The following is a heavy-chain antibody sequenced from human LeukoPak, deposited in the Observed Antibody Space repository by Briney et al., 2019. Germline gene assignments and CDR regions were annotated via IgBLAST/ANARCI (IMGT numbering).Heavy chain of an antibody. J-gene: IGHJ5*02. Sequence: PGGSLRLSCTASGFSFDDYAMCWVRQAPGKGLEWLGFIRSKASGGTTEYAASVKGRFTISRDDSKSIAYLQMNFLKSEDTAVYYCSRGNGSGSSWGLGTMVTVSS. D-gene: IGHD3-10*01. CDR1: GFSFDDYA. CDR3: SRGNGSGSS. CDR2: IRSKASGGTT. V-gene: IGHV3-49*04.